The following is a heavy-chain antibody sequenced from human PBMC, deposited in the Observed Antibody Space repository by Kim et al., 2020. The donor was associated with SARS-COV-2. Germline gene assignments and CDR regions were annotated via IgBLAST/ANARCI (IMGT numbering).Heavy chain of an antibody. D-gene: IGHD1-26*01. V-gene: IGHV3-74*01. CDR1: GFTFSSYW. CDR3: ARGIPGTTSRSPDDY. Sequence: GGSLRLSCAASGFTFSSYWMHWVRQAPGKGLVWVSRIKNDGSSTNYADSVQGRFTISRDNAKNTLYLQMNSLRAEDTAFYYCARGIPGTTSRSPDDYWGQGTLGTVSS. CDR2: IKNDGSST. J-gene: IGHJ4*02.